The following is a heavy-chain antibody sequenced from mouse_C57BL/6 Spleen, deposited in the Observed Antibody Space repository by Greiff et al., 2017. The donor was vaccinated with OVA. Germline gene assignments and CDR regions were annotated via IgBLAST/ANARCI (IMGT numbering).Heavy chain of an antibody. CDR3: TRGPSWFAY. CDR2: IDPETGGT. V-gene: IGHV1-15*01. Sequence: ESGAELVRPGASVTLSCKASGYTFTDYEMHWVKQTHVHGLEWIGAIDPETGGTAYNQKFKGKAILTADKSSSTAYMELRSLTSEDSAVYYCTRGPSWFAYWGQGTLVTVSA. J-gene: IGHJ3*01. CDR1: GYTFTDYE.